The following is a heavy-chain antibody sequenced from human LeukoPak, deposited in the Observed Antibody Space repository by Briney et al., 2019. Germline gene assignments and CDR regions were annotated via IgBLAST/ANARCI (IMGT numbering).Heavy chain of an antibody. Sequence: EASVKVSCKASGGTFSSYAISWVRQAPGQGLEWMGRIIPILGIANYAQKLQGRVTMTTDTSTSTAYMELRSLRSDDTAVYYCARALLSCGGDCYSDYNWFDPWGQGTLLTVSS. V-gene: IGHV1-69*04. D-gene: IGHD2-21*02. CDR1: GGTFSSYA. CDR3: ARALLSCGGDCYSDYNWFDP. J-gene: IGHJ5*02. CDR2: IIPILGIA.